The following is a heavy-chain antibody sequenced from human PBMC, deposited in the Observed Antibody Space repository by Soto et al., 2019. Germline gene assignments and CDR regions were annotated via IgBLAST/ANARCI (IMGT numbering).Heavy chain of an antibody. CDR3: ARDVYYDGSGYRLSGIDY. J-gene: IGHJ4*02. Sequence: QVQLVESGGAVVQPGRSLRLSCAVSGFTPRNYAMHWVRQAPGKGLEWVALISQNESDKPSPDSVKGRFTTSRDSYTNTLYLQMNSLRPEDTALYYCARDVYYDGSGYRLSGIDYWGQGTLVVVSS. CDR1: GFTPRNYA. D-gene: IGHD3-22*01. V-gene: IGHV3-30-3*01. CDR2: ISQNESDK.